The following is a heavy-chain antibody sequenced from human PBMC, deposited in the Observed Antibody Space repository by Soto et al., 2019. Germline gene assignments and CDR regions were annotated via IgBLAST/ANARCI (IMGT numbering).Heavy chain of an antibody. CDR3: ARRACSGGRCYIDY. V-gene: IGHV3-66*01. Sequence: PGGSLRLSCAASGFAVSSNSMSWVRQAPGKGLQWVSIIYGVGSTYYADSVKGRFTISRDNSKNTLYLQMNSLRAEDTAVYYCARRACSGGRCYIDYWGQGT. CDR1: GFAVSSNS. D-gene: IGHD2-15*01. J-gene: IGHJ4*02. CDR2: IYGVGST.